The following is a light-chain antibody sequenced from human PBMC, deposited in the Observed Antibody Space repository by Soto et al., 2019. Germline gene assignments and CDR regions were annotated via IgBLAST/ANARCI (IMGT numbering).Light chain of an antibody. V-gene: IGLV2-14*03. CDR2: DVI. CDR3: SSYTTSSTVL. J-gene: IGLJ2*01. CDR1: XXXIGAYNY. Sequence: QSALTQPASVSGSPGXSXTXXXXXXXXXIGAYNYVSWYQQHPGKAPKLMIHDVINRPSGVSNRFSGSKSGNTASLTISGLQAEDEADYYCSSYTTSSTVLFGGGTKLTVL.